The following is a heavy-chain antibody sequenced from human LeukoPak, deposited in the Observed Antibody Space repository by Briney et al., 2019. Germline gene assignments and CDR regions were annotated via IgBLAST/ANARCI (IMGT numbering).Heavy chain of an antibody. Sequence: SETLSLTCTVSGGSISSSSYYWGWSRQPPGKGLEWIGSIYYSGSTYYNPSLKSRVTISVDTSKNQFSLKLSSVTAADTAVYYCARRPTFDSSGYYYGAFYIWGQGTMVTVSS. D-gene: IGHD3-22*01. V-gene: IGHV4-39*01. CDR2: IYYSGST. CDR3: ARRPTFDSSGYYYGAFYI. CDR1: GGSISSSSYY. J-gene: IGHJ3*02.